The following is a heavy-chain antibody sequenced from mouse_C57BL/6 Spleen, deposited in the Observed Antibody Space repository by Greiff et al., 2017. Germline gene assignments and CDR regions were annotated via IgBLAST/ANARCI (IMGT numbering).Heavy chain of an antibody. CDR1: GYSFTGYF. CDR2: INPYNGDT. V-gene: IGHV1-20*01. J-gene: IGHJ2*01. D-gene: IGHD2-4*01. Sequence: VQLKESGPELVKPGDSVKISCKASGYSFTGYFMNWVMQSHGKSLEWIGRINPYNGDTFYNQKFKGKATLTVDKSSSTAHMELRSLTSEDSAVYYCARDDYYFDYWGQGTTLTVSS. CDR3: ARDDYYFDY.